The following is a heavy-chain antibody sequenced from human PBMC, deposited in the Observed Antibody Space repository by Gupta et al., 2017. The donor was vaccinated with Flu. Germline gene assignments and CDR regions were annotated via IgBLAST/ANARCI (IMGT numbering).Heavy chain of an antibody. CDR2: IYYSGKT. CDR1: GASISGSSYN. J-gene: IGHJ4*02. CDR3: YGQGH. V-gene: IGHV4-39*01. D-gene: IGHD4-17*01. Sequence: QLQLQESGPGLVKPSETLSLTCTVSGASISGSSYNWGWIRQPPGKGLAWIGSIYYSGKTYYNTSLNIRLTMSIDASKNQFSLKLTSVTAADTAVYFCYGQGHWGQGTLVTVSS.